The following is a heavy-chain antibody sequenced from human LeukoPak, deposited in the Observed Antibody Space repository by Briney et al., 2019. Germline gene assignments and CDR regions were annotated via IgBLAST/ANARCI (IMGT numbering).Heavy chain of an antibody. Sequence: ATVKVSCKASGYTFISYAMHWVRQAPGQRLEWMGWINAGNGNTEYSRKFQGRVTITRDTSASTAYMELSSLRSEDTAVYYCTRRSSSWSEFDYWGQGTLVTVSS. V-gene: IGHV1-3*01. CDR1: GYTFISYA. D-gene: IGHD6-6*01. CDR2: INAGNGNT. J-gene: IGHJ4*02. CDR3: TRRSSSWSEFDY.